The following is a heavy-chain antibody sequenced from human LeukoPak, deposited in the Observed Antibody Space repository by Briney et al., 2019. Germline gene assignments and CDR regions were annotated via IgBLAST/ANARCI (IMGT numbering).Heavy chain of an antibody. Sequence: GGSLRLSCAASGFTFSSYSMNWVRQAPGKGLEWVSYISSSSSTIYYADSVKGRFTISRDNARNSLYLQMNSLRAEDTAVYYCARETLTLVHWFDPWGQGTLVTVSS. CDR1: GFTFSSYS. V-gene: IGHV3-48*04. D-gene: IGHD6-13*01. CDR2: ISSSSSTI. CDR3: ARETLTLVHWFDP. J-gene: IGHJ5*02.